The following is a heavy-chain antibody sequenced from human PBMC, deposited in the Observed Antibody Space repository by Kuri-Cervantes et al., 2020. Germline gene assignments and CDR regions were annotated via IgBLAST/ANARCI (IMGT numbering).Heavy chain of an antibody. CDR1: GYTFTSYD. V-gene: IGHV1-3*02. CDR2: SNAGNGNT. CDR3: ASTYYDSSGYSYFDY. Sequence: ASVKVSCKASGYTFTSYDINWVRQATGQGLEWMGWSNAGNGNTKYSQEFQGRVTIARDTSASTAYMELSSLRSEDMAVYYCASTYYDSSGYSYFDYWGQGTLVTVSS. J-gene: IGHJ4*02. D-gene: IGHD3-22*01.